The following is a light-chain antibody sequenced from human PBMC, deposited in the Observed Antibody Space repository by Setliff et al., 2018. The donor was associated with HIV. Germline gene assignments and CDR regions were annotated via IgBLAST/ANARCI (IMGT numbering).Light chain of an antibody. CDR3: ISYTSSSTLV. CDR2: EVT. CDR1: NDDVGGYDY. Sequence: ALTQPASVSGSPGQSITISCTGTNDDVGGYDYVSWYQQNPGKAPKLMIYEVTYRPSGVPNRFSGSKSGSTASLTISGLQAEDEADYYCISYTSSSTLVFGSGTKATVL. J-gene: IGLJ1*01. V-gene: IGLV2-14*01.